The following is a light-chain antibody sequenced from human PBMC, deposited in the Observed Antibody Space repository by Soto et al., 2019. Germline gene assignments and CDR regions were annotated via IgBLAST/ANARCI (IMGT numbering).Light chain of an antibody. J-gene: IGKJ4*01. CDR1: QSISSY. CDR2: AAS. CDR3: QQSYSTPLT. V-gene: IGKV1-39*01. Sequence: HMTHSRSSLSASVGDMVTMTWRASQSISSYLNLYQQKPGKAPKLLIYAASSLQSGVPSRCSGSGSGTDFTLTISSLQPEDFATYYCQQSYSTPLTFGGGTKVDIK.